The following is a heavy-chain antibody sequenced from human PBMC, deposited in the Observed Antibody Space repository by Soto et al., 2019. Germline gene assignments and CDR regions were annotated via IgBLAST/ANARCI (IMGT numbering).Heavy chain of an antibody. CDR1: VFTFSSYA. J-gene: IGHJ4*02. CDR2: ISGSGGST. V-gene: IGHV3-23*01. D-gene: IGHD5-12*01. CDR3: AKKSGYSGYDSWASFDY. Sequence: GGSLRVACASSVFTFSSYAMSWVGQAPGSGLEWVSAISGSGGSTYYADSVKGRFTISRDNSKNTLYLQMKSLRAEDTAVYYCAKKSGYSGYDSWASFDYWGQGTMVTVSS.